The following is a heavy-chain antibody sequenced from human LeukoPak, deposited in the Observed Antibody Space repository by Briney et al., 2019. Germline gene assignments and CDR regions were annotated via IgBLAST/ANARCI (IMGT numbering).Heavy chain of an antibody. D-gene: IGHD3-16*01. CDR1: GGSISGSSYY. J-gene: IGHJ4*02. CDR3: ARAGGNYFDY. CDR2: IYYSGST. Sequence: SETLSLTCTVSGGSISGSSYYWGWIRQPPGKGLEWIGSIYYSGSTYYNPSLKSRVTISVDTSKNQFSLKLSSVTAADTAVYYYARAGGNYFDYWGQGTLVTVSS. V-gene: IGHV4-39*07.